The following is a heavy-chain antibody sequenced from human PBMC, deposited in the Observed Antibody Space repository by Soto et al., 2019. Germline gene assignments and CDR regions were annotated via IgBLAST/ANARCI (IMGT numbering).Heavy chain of an antibody. Sequence: SETLSLTCTVSGGSISSYYWSWIRQPPGKGLEWIGYIYYSGSTNYNPSLKSRVTISVDTSKNQFSLKLSSVTAADTAVYYCARDPSSRGGGYYYYGMDVWGQGTTVTVSS. CDR1: GGSISSYY. CDR3: ARDPSSRGGGYYYYGMDV. J-gene: IGHJ6*02. CDR2: IYYSGST. V-gene: IGHV4-59*01. D-gene: IGHD3-16*01.